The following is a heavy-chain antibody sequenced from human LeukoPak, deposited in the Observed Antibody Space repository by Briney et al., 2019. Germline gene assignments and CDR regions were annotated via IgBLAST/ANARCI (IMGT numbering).Heavy chain of an antibody. CDR1: GYSISSGYQ. CDR2: IYHSGSA. CDR3: ARDPRWLTPDCTSTSCYENYFDP. D-gene: IGHD2-2*01. Sequence: SETLSLTCGVSGYSISSGYQWAWIRQSPGKGLEWVGSIYHSGSAHYNPSLKSRVTISVETSKNQFSLNMYSVTATDAAVYYCARDPRWLTPDCTSTSCYENYFDPWGQGTLVTVSS. V-gene: IGHV4-38-2*02. J-gene: IGHJ5*02.